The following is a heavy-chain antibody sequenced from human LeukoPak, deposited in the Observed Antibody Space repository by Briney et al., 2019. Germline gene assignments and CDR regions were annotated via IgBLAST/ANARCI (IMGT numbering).Heavy chain of an antibody. J-gene: IGHJ4*02. CDR1: GFTFSSYA. CDR2: ISGSGGTT. CDR3: AKDRGNTMVRGITAFDY. D-gene: IGHD3-10*01. V-gene: IGHV3-23*01. Sequence: PGGSLRLSCAASGFTFSSYAMSWVRQAPGKELEWVSGISGSGGTTYYADSVKGRFTISRDNSKNTLYLQMNSLRAEDTAVYYCAKDRGNTMVRGITAFDYWGQGTLVTVSS.